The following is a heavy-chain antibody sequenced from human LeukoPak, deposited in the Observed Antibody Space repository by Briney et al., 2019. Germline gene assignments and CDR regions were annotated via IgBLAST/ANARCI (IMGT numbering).Heavy chain of an antibody. D-gene: IGHD1-1*01. V-gene: IGHV1-46*01. CDR3: ARDADLEYGMDV. CDR2: INPSGGST. CDR1: GYTFTSYG. J-gene: IGHJ6*02. Sequence: ASVKVSCKASGYTFTSYGISWVRQAPGQGLEWMGIINPSGGSTSYAQKFQGRVTMTRDTSTSTVYMELSSLRSEDTAVYYCARDADLEYGMDVWGQGTTVTVSS.